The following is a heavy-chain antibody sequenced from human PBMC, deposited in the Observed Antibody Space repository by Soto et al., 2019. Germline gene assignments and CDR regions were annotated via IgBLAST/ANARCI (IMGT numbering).Heavy chain of an antibody. V-gene: IGHV3-21*01. CDR2: ITSSSSYM. J-gene: IGHJ5*02. Sequence: GGSLRLSCAASGFTFSTESMNWVRQAPGKGLEWVSSITSSSSYMYYADSVKGRFTISRDNAKNSLYLQMNSLRAEDTALYYCARQPYSSSWYGWFDPWGQGTLVTVSS. CDR3: ARQPYSSSWYGWFDP. CDR1: GFTFSTES. D-gene: IGHD6-13*01.